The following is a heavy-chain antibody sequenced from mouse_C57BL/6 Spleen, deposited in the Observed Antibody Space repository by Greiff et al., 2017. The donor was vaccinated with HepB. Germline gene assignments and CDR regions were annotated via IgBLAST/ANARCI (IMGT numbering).Heavy chain of an antibody. CDR3: ARMRDYYGSSLYYFDY. D-gene: IGHD1-1*01. Sequence: VQLQQPGAELVKPGASVKMSCKASGYTFTSYWITWVKQRPGQGLEWIGDIYPGSGSTNYNEKFKSKATLTVDTSSSTAYMQLSSLTSEDSAVYYCARMRDYYGSSLYYFDYWGQGTTLTVSS. J-gene: IGHJ2*01. CDR2: IYPGSGST. CDR1: GYTFTSYW. V-gene: IGHV1-55*01.